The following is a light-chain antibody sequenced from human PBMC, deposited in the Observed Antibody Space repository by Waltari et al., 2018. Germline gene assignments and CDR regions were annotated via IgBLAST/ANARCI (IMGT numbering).Light chain of an antibody. J-gene: IGLJ3*02. CDR3: AAWDDNLRAWV. Sequence: QSVVTQPPSASGTPGQRVSISCSGSSSNIGGNSVNWYQHVPGAGPRLLLYSTNQRPSGVPDRCAGSKSGTSASLAISGLQSDDEADYYCAAWDDNLRAWVFGGGTKLTVL. CDR1: SSNIGGNS. CDR2: STN. V-gene: IGLV1-44*01.